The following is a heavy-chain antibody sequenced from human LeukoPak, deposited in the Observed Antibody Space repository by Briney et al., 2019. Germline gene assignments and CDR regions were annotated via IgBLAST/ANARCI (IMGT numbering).Heavy chain of an antibody. CDR2: IHHSGST. J-gene: IGHJ4*02. D-gene: IGHD3-9*01. Sequence: SETLSVTCAVSGDSISNNHWWSWVRQSPEKGLEWIGEIHHSGSTTYNPSLKSRVTISVDKSKNQISLKLRSVTAADTAVYYCATPTYFDILSRGWGQGTLVTVSS. V-gene: IGHV4-4*02. CDR3: ATPTYFDILSRG. CDR1: GDSISNNHW.